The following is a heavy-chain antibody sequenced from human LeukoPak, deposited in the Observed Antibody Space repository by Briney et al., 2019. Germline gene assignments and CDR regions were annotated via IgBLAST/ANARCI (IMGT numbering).Heavy chain of an antibody. CDR2: ISYDGSNK. CDR3: AKPLWFGEMGYYGMDV. CDR1: GFTFSSYG. J-gene: IGHJ6*04. Sequence: PGGSLRLSCAASGFTFSSYGMHWVRQAPGKGLEWVAVISYDGSNKYYADSVKGRFTISRDNSKNTLYLQMNSLRAEDTAVYYRAKPLWFGEMGYYGMDVWGKGTTVTVSS. V-gene: IGHV3-30*18. D-gene: IGHD3-10*01.